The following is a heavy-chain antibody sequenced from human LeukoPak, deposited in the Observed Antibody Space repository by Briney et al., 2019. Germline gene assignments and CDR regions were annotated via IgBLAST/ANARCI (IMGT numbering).Heavy chain of an antibody. CDR1: GFTFSSYE. CDR2: ISSSGSTI. CDR3: ARGEEWLFDAFDI. J-gene: IGHJ3*02. V-gene: IGHV3-48*03. Sequence: PGGSLRLSCAASGFTFSSYEMNWVRQAPGKGLEWASYISSSGSTIYYADSVKGRFTISRDNAKNSLYLQMNSLRAEDTAVYYCARGEEWLFDAFDIWGQGTMVTVSS. D-gene: IGHD3-22*01.